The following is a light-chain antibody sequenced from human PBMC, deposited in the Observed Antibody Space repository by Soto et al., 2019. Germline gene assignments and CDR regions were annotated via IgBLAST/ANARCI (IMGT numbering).Light chain of an antibody. J-gene: IGLJ1*01. Sequence: QSVLTQRASVSGSPGQSITISCTGTSSDVGGYNYVSWYQQHPGKAPKLMIYAVTDRPSGVSSRFSGSKSGNTASLTISGLQAKDEADYYCSSYTSSSTLFGTGTKVTVL. V-gene: IGLV2-14*01. CDR1: SSDVGGYNY. CDR3: SSYTSSSTL. CDR2: AVT.